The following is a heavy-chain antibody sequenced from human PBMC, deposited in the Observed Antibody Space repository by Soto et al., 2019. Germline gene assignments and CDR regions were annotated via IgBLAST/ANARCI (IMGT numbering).Heavy chain of an antibody. D-gene: IGHD4-17*01. J-gene: IGHJ4*02. Sequence: PSETLSLTCTVSGGSISGSSYYRGWIRQPPGKGLECIGSVHYSGSTDYNPSLKSRVTISVDTSKNQFSLKLTSVTAADTAVYFCASFSGATYGDYGGGINYWGQGTLVTVSS. CDR1: GGSISGSSYY. CDR3: ASFSGATYGDYGGGINY. V-gene: IGHV4-39*01. CDR2: VHYSGST.